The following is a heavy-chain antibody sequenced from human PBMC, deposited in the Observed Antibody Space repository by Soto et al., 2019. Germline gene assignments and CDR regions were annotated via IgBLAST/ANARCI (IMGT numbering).Heavy chain of an antibody. Sequence: PSETLSLTCAVYGGSFSGYYWSWIRQPPGKGLEWIGEINHSGSTNYNPSLKSRVTISVDTSKNQFSLKLSSVTAADTAVYYCAIRLSNPFNCSSTSCYGGNWFDPWGQGTLVTVSS. V-gene: IGHV4-34*01. CDR1: GGSFSGYY. D-gene: IGHD2-2*01. J-gene: IGHJ5*02. CDR2: INHSGST. CDR3: AIRLSNPFNCSSTSCYGGNWFDP.